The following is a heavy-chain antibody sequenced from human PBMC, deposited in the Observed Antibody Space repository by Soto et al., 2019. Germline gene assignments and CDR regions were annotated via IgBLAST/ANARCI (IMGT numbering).Heavy chain of an antibody. J-gene: IGHJ4*02. CDR3: ARHRWGSRSYLGLIDY. V-gene: IGHV4-39*01. CDR2: IYESENT. D-gene: IGHD3-10*01. CDR1: GGSISSTAYY. Sequence: PSETLSLTCTVSGGSISSTAYYWGWIRQPPGKGLEWIGTIYESENTSYNPSLKSRVTISEDTSKNQLSLKLRSVTAADTAVYFCARHRWGSRSYLGLIDYCGQGTLVTVSS.